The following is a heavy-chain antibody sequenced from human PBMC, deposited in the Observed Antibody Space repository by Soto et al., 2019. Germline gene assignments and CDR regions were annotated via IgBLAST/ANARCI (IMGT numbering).Heavy chain of an antibody. J-gene: IGHJ4*02. D-gene: IGHD1-1*01. CDR1: GYTFTTYG. V-gene: IGHV1-18*01. Sequence: QVHLVQSGAEVRKPGASVKVSCKGSGYTFTTYGITWVRQAPGQGLERMGWISAHNDNTNYAQKVQGRVTVTRDTSTSTAYMELRNLRSDVTAVYYCARGRYGDYWGQGALVTVSS. CDR3: ARGRYGDY. CDR2: ISAHNDNT.